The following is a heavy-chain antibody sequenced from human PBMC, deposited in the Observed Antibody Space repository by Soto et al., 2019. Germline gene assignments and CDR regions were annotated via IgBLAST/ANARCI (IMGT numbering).Heavy chain of an antibody. J-gene: IGHJ1*01. CDR3: ATNWSH. Sequence: WVSLRRSCLASGLRIRSSWMSWVRQSAGKGLEWVANIKQDASEKFYVDSVRGRFFIYRDNDANLVHLQMYNPKVDDTGIYCCATNWSHW. D-gene: IGHD3-3*01. V-gene: IGHV3-7*01. CDR1: GLRIRSSW. CDR2: IKQDASEK.